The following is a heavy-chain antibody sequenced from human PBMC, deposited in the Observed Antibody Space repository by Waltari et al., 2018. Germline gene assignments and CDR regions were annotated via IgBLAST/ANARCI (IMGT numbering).Heavy chain of an antibody. Sequence: QVQLVESGGGVVQPGRSLRPSCAASAFPLSAFAMHWVRPPPGQGLEWVALISSNGNSKSYADSVKGRFAISRDNSRNTLYVQMNSLRREDAAVYYCARGYCSGGVCYFDSWGQGTQVTVSS. V-gene: IGHV3-30*09. CDR1: AFPLSAFA. CDR3: ARGYCSGGVCYFDS. J-gene: IGHJ4*02. D-gene: IGHD2-15*01. CDR2: ISSNGNSK.